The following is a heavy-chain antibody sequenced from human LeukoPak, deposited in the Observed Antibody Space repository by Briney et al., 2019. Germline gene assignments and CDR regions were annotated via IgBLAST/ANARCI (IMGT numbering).Heavy chain of an antibody. V-gene: IGHV3-30*04. CDR1: GFTFSSYA. D-gene: IGHD1-26*01. CDR2: ISYDGSNK. Sequence: GRSLRLSCAASGFTFSSYAMHWVRQAPGKGLEWVAVISYDGSNKYYADSVRGRLTISRDNAQNSLSLQMNSLRAEDTAIYYCASSLGGNLIHYWGQGTLVTVSS. CDR3: ASSLGGNLIHY. J-gene: IGHJ4*02.